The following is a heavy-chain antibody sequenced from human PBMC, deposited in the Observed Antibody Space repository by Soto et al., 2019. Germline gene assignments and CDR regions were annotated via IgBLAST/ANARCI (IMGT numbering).Heavy chain of an antibody. CDR3: AKDPVPGGHDYRNEGY. CDR2: ISGSGGST. Sequence: PGGSLRLSCSASGFTLSSYAMSWGRQAPGKGLEWVSAISGSGGSTYYADSVKGRFTISRDHSKNTLYLQMNSLRAEDTAVYYCAKDPVPGGHDYRNEGYWGQGPLVTVS. J-gene: IGHJ4*02. CDR1: GFTLSSYA. D-gene: IGHD4-4*01. V-gene: IGHV3-23*01.